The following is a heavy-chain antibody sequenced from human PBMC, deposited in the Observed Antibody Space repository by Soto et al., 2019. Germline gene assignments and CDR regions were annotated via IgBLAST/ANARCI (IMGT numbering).Heavy chain of an antibody. CDR2: INPNSGGT. CDR1: GYTFTGYY. CDR3: ARDRAALEGYYYGMDV. D-gene: IGHD1-1*01. V-gene: IGHV1-2*02. Sequence: GASVKVSCKASGYTFTGYYIHWVRQAPGQGLEWMGWINPNSGGTNYAQKFQGRVTMTRETSISTAYMELSRLRSDDTAVYYCARDRAALEGYYYGMDVWGQGTTVTVYS. J-gene: IGHJ6*02.